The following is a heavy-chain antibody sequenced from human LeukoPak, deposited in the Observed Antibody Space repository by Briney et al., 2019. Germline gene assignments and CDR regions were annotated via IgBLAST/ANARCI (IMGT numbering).Heavy chain of an antibody. CDR1: GFTFSDYY. J-gene: IGHJ3*02. D-gene: IGHD1-1*01. CDR3: ARTRYPNTFDI. CDR2: ISSGGSTI. V-gene: IGHV3-11*01. Sequence: GGSLRLSCAASGFTFSDYYMSWIRQAPGKGLEWVSYISSGGSTIYYADSVKGRFTTSRDNARNSLYLQMNSLRAENTAVYYCARTRYPNTFDIWGQGTMVTVSS.